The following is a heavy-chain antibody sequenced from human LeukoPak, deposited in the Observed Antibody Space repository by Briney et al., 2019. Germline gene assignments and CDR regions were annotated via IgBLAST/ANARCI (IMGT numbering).Heavy chain of an antibody. D-gene: IGHD3-10*01. Sequence: SETLSLTCAVYGGSFSGYYWSWIRQPPGKGLEWIGEINHSGSTNYNPSLKSRVTISVDTSKNQFSLKLSFVTAADTAVYYCARVLTMVRGAYGYWGQGTLVTVSS. J-gene: IGHJ4*02. CDR1: GGSFSGYY. CDR2: INHSGST. CDR3: ARVLTMVRGAYGY. V-gene: IGHV4-34*01.